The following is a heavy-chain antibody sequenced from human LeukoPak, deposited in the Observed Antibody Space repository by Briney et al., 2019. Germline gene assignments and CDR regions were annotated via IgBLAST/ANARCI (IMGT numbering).Heavy chain of an antibody. D-gene: IGHD6-19*01. CDR1: GGSISSGGYY. Sequence: PSETLSLTCTVSGGSISSGGYYWSWIRQPPGKGLEWIGEINHSGSTNYNPSLKSRVTISVDTSKNQFSLKLSSVTAADTAVYYCARELRIAVAGTKDYWGQGTLVTVSS. V-gene: IGHV4-39*07. CDR2: INHSGST. J-gene: IGHJ4*02. CDR3: ARELRIAVAGTKDY.